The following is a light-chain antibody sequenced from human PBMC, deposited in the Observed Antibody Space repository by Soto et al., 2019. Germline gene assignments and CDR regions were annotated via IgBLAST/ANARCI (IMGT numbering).Light chain of an antibody. J-gene: IGKJ2*01. V-gene: IGKV1-33*01. CDR2: DAS. Sequence: DIQMTQSPSSLSASVGDRVTITCQASQDISNYLNWYQQKPGKAPKLLIYDASNLETGVPSRFSGSGSGTDFTFTISSLQPEDIATYYCQQYDNRPGNTFGHGTKLEIK. CDR1: QDISNY. CDR3: QQYDNRPGNT.